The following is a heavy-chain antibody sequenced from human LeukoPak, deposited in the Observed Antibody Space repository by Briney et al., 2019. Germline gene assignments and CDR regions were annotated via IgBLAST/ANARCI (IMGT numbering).Heavy chain of an antibody. CDR2: TNPNSGGT. J-gene: IGHJ4*02. CDR1: GYTFTGYY. Sequence: ASVKVSCKASGYTFTGYYIHWVRQAPGQGLEWMGWTNPNSGGTNYAQKFQGRVTMTRDTSISTAYMELSRLRSDDTAVYYCAREGTGEALPDYWGRGTLVTVSS. D-gene: IGHD7-27*01. CDR3: AREGTGEALPDY. V-gene: IGHV1-2*02.